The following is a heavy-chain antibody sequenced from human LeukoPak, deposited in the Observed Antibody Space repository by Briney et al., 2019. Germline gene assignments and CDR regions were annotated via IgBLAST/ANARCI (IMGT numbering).Heavy chain of an antibody. D-gene: IGHD2-2*01. CDR1: GFTFDDYA. CDR3: AKEGYCSSTSCFYFDY. V-gene: IGHV3-9*01. Sequence: GRSLRLSCAASGFTFDDYAMHCVRQAPGKGLECVSGISWNSGSIGYADSVKGRFTISRDNAKNSLYLQMNSLRAEDTALYYCAKEGYCSSTSCFYFDYWGQGTLVTVSS. CDR2: ISWNSGSI. J-gene: IGHJ4*02.